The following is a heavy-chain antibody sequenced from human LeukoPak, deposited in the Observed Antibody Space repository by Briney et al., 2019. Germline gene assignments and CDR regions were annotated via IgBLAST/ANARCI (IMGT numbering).Heavy chain of an antibody. Sequence: HGESLKTSCKGSGYSFTSYWIGWVRLMPGKGLEWMGIIYPGDSDTRYSPSFQGQVTISADKSISTAYLQWSSLKASDTAMYYCARHIPYCSSTSCFYGWFDPWGQGTLVTVSS. CDR3: ARHIPYCSSTSCFYGWFDP. CDR2: IYPGDSDT. J-gene: IGHJ5*02. CDR1: GYSFTSYW. D-gene: IGHD2-2*01. V-gene: IGHV5-51*01.